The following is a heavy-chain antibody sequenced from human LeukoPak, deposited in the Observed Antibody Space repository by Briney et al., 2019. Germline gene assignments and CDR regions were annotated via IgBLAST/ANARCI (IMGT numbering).Heavy chain of an antibody. Sequence: GGSISLSFAASGFTFSNYAMNWFRQAPGKGLEWVSGISGSGDNTYYADSVKGRFTISRDNSKNTLYLQMNSLRAEDTAVYYCAKGGRGLKWFDTWGEGTLVTVSS. V-gene: IGHV3-23*01. D-gene: IGHD3-16*01. J-gene: IGHJ5*02. CDR3: AKGGRGLKWFDT. CDR1: GFTFSNYA. CDR2: ISGSGDNT.